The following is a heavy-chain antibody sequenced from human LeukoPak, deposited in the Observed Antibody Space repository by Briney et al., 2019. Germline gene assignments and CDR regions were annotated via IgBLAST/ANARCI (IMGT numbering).Heavy chain of an antibody. V-gene: IGHV5-51*01. CDR2: IYPGDSDT. Sequence: RXMXXKGLXWIGIIYPGDSDTRYSPSFQGHVTISADKSISTAYLQWSCLKASDTAMYYCARAPYGNWFDPWGQGTLVTVSS. D-gene: IGHD4-17*01. J-gene: IGHJ5*02. CDR3: ARAPYGNWFDP.